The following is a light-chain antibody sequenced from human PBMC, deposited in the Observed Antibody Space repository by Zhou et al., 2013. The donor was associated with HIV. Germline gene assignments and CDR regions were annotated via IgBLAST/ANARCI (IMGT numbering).Light chain of an antibody. CDR2: AAS. CDR3: HQYNRAPRT. J-gene: IGKJ1*01. CDR1: QGVSNY. V-gene: IGKV1-27*01. Sequence: DIQMTQSPSSLSASVGDRVTITCRASQGVSNYLAWYQQKPGKVPSLLIYAASTLQSGVPSRFSGSGSGTDFTLTISSLQSEDVPTYYCHQYNRAPRTFGQGTKVEIK.